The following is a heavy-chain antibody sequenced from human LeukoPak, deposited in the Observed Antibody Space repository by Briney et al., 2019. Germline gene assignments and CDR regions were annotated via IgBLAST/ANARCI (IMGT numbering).Heavy chain of an antibody. J-gene: IGHJ4*02. D-gene: IGHD6-13*01. CDR3: ATGGYSSSSPDY. Sequence: PGGSLRLSCAASGFTFSSYAMSWVRQAPGKGQEWVSAISGSGGSTYYADSVKGRFTISRDNSKNTLYLQMNSLRAEDTAVYYCATGGYSSSSPDYWGQGTLVTVSS. CDR1: GFTFSSYA. CDR2: ISGSGGST. V-gene: IGHV3-23*01.